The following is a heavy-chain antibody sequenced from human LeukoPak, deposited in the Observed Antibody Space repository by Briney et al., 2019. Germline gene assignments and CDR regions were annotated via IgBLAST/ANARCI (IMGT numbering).Heavy chain of an antibody. CDR1: GFTFSTYS. CDR2: ITSRSGNI. V-gene: IGHV3-21*01. CDR3: ARGVDPVVVPAVPAEYFQH. J-gene: IGHJ1*01. D-gene: IGHD2-2*01. Sequence: GGSLRLSCAASGFTFSTYSMNWVRQAPGRGLEWVSSITSRSGNIYSADSVKGQFSMSRDNAKNSLYLQMNSLRAEDTAVYYCARGVDPVVVPAVPAEYFQHWGQGTLVTVSS.